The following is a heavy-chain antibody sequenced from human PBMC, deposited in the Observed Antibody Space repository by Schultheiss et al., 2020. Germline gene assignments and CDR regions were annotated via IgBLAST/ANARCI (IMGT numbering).Heavy chain of an antibody. J-gene: IGHJ6*02. CDR2: ISSSGSTI. D-gene: IGHD3-3*01. CDR1: GFTLDDYD. V-gene: IGHV3-11*01. CDR3: ARDLFSGDFWSGYYFGPSTYYYYGMDV. Sequence: GGSLRLSCAASGFTLDDYDMHWVRQVPEKGLEWVSYISSSGSTIYYADSVKGRFTISRDNAKNSLYLQMNSLRAEDTAVYYCARDLFSGDFWSGYYFGPSTYYYYGMDVWGQGNTGTVSS.